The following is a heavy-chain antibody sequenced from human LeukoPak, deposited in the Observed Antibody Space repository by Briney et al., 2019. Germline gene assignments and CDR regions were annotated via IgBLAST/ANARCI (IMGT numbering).Heavy chain of an antibody. CDR3: ARARPLGATRRHPFDY. Sequence: SETLSLTCTVSGYSISSGYYWGWIRQPPGKGLEWIGSIYHSGSTYYNPSLKSRVTISVDTSKNQFSLKLSCVTAADTAVYYCARARPLGATRRHPFDYWGQGTLVTVSS. CDR1: GYSISSGYY. D-gene: IGHD1-26*01. J-gene: IGHJ4*02. CDR2: IYHSGST. V-gene: IGHV4-38-2*02.